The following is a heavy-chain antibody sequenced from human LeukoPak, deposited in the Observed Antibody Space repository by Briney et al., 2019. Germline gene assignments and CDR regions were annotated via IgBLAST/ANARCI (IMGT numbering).Heavy chain of an antibody. J-gene: IGHJ4*02. CDR1: GFTFSSST. D-gene: IGHD1-7*01. Sequence: GGSLRLSCSASGFTFSSSTMQWVRQAPGKGLEYVSGISNNGGSTYYTDSVKGRFTISRDNSKNTLDLQMSSLRPEDTAIYYCVSLTATDSGYWRQGTLVTVSS. V-gene: IGHV3-64D*09. CDR3: VSLTATDSGY. CDR2: ISNNGGST.